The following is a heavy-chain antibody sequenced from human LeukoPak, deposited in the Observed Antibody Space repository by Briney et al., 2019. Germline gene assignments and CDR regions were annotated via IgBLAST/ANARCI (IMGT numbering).Heavy chain of an antibody. D-gene: IGHD6-19*01. Sequence: SETLSLTCTVSSHSLTFYYWGWIRQFPGKGLDFIGFTYHTATSNYNPSLKSRVSMSIHMSKNALYLNLRCVTAADTPIYYCAPHSSGFYSPFFDFWGRGALVTVSS. CDR3: APHSSGFYSPFFDF. CDR2: TYHTATS. J-gene: IGHJ4*02. CDR1: SHSLTFYY. V-gene: IGHV4-59*08.